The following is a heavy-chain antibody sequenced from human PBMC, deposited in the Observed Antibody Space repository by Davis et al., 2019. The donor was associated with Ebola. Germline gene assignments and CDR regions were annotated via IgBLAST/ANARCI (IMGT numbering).Heavy chain of an antibody. CDR3: ARVGWGLNIVVVTAIPEYYFDY. Sequence: GESLKISCKGSGYSFTSYWIGWVRQMPGKGLEWMGIIYPGDSDTRYSPSFQGQVTISADKSISTAYLQWSSLKASDTAMYYCARVGWGLNIVVVTAIPEYYFDYWGQGTLVTVSS. CDR1: GYSFTSYW. CDR2: IYPGDSDT. D-gene: IGHD2-21*02. V-gene: IGHV5-51*01. J-gene: IGHJ4*02.